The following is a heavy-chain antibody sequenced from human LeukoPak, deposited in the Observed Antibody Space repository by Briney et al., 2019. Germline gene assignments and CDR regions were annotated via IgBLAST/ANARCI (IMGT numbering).Heavy chain of an antibody. CDR3: AKFSICGDYADYYYYGMDV. Sequence: GGSLRLSCAASGFTFSTYAMSWVRQAPGKGVEWVSAISGSGGSTYYADSVKGRFTISRDNSKNTLYLQMNSLRAEDTAVYYCAKFSICGDYADYYYYGMDVWGQGTTVTVSS. J-gene: IGHJ6*02. CDR2: ISGSGGST. V-gene: IGHV3-23*01. D-gene: IGHD4-17*01. CDR1: GFTFSTYA.